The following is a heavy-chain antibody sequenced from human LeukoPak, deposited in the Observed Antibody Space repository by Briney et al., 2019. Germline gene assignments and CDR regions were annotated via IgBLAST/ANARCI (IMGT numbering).Heavy chain of an antibody. CDR3: ARDYRGWYEGYFDY. D-gene: IGHD6-19*01. CDR1: GGSFSGYY. V-gene: IGHV4-34*01. Sequence: PSETLSLTCAVYGGSFSGYYWSWIRQPPGKGLEWIGEINHSGSTNYNPSLKSRVTISVDTSKNQFSLKLSSVTAADTAVYYCARDYRGWYEGYFDYWGQGTLVTVSS. CDR2: INHSGST. J-gene: IGHJ4*02.